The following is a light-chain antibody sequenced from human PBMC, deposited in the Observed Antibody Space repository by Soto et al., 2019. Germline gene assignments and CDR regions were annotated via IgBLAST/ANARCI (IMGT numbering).Light chain of an antibody. CDR1: QSISSW. CDR3: QQYNSYSPLT. Sequence: DIQMTQSPSTLSASVGDRVTITCRASQSISSWLAWYQQKPGKAPKLLIYDASSLESGVPSRFSGSGSGTEVTLTISSLQPDDFATYDCQQYNSYSPLTFGGGTKVEIK. CDR2: DAS. V-gene: IGKV1-5*01. J-gene: IGKJ4*01.